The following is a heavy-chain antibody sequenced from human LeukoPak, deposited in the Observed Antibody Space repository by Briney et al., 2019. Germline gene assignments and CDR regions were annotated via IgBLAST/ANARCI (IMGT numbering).Heavy chain of an antibody. J-gene: IGHJ4*02. V-gene: IGHV1-69*02. D-gene: IGHD5-12*01. CDR1: GGTFSSYT. CDR2: IIPILGIA. CDR3: ASGGYDHSRRY. Sequence: SVKVSCKAPGGTFSSYTISWVRQAPGQGLEWMGRIIPILGIANYAQKFQGRVTITADKSTSTAYMELSSLRSEDTAVYYCASGGYDHSRRYWGQGTLVTVSS.